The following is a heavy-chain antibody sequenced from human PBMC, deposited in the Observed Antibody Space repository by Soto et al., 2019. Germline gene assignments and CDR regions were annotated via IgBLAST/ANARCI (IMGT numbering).Heavy chain of an antibody. CDR2: IYYSGST. CDR1: GGSISSGGYY. Sequence: SETLSLTCTVSGGSISSGGYYWSWIRQHPGKGLEWIGYIYYSGSTYYNPSLKSRVTTSVDTSKNQFSLKLSSVTAADTAVYYCARGLITGSHYSGGWYYFDSWGQGTQVTVSS. D-gene: IGHD6-19*01. J-gene: IGHJ4*02. CDR3: ARGLITGSHYSGGWYYFDS. V-gene: IGHV4-31*03.